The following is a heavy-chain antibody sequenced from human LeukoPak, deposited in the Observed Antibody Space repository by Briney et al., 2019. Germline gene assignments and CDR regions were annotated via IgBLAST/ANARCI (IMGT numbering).Heavy chain of an antibody. CDR3: ARNPSIAVAGMGDY. D-gene: IGHD6-19*01. V-gene: IGHV3-20*01. Sequence: GGSLRLSCAASGFSLSSYAMSWVRQAPGKGLEWVSGINWNGGSTGYADSVKGRFTISRDNAKNSLYLQMNSLRAEDTALYHCARNPSIAVAGMGDYWGQGTLVTVSS. J-gene: IGHJ4*02. CDR2: INWNGGST. CDR1: GFSLSSYA.